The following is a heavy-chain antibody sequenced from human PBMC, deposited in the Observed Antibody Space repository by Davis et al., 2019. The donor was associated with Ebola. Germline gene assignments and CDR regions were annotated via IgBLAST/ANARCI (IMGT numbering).Heavy chain of an antibody. V-gene: IGHV3-21*01. J-gene: IGHJ4*02. CDR3: ARDSLWFGELLWSHFDY. Sequence: GESLKISCAASGFTFSSYSMNWVRQAPGKGLEWVSSISSSSSYIYYADSVKGRFTISRDNSKNTLYLQMNSLRAEDTAVYYCARDSLWFGELLWSHFDYWGQGTLVTVSS. CDR1: GFTFSSYS. D-gene: IGHD3-10*01. CDR2: ISSSSSYI.